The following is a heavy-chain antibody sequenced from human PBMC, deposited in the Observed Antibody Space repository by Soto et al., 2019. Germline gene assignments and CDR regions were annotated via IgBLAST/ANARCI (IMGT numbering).Heavy chain of an antibody. J-gene: IGHJ6*02. D-gene: IGHD6-6*01. CDR1: GYTFTSYA. Sequence: ASVKVSCKASGYTFTSYAMHWVRQAPGQRLEWMGWINAGNGNTKYSQKFQGRVTITRDTSASTAYMELSSLRSEDTAVYYCARSSLYYYGMDVWGQGTTVTVS. V-gene: IGHV1-3*01. CDR2: INAGNGNT. CDR3: ARSSLYYYGMDV.